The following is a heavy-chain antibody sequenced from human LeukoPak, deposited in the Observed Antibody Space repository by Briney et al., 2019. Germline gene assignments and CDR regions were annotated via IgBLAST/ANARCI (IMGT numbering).Heavy chain of an antibody. Sequence: GESLKISCKGSGYSFTKYWIGWVRQMPGKGLEWMGIIFPGDSDTRYSPSFQGHVTISADKSITTAYLQWSSLKASDTAMYYCARQDITMGAFDIWGQGTMVTVSS. CDR1: GYSFTKYW. D-gene: IGHD3-10*01. V-gene: IGHV5-51*01. CDR3: ARQDITMGAFDI. CDR2: IFPGDSDT. J-gene: IGHJ3*02.